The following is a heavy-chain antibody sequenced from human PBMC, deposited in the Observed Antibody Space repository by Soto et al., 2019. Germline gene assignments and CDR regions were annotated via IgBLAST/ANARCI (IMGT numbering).Heavy chain of an antibody. J-gene: IGHJ6*02. CDR3: ASLPSFYYGSGYGMDV. CDR2: LIPIFGTT. D-gene: IGHD3-10*01. Sequence: QVQLVQSGTEVKKPGSSVKVSCKASGGTFRSNAISWVRQAPGQGLEWMGGLIPIFGTTNYAQKFQGSVTITADESASTDYMELSSLRSDDTAGYYWASLPSFYYGSGYGMDVWGQGTRVTVSS. CDR1: GGTFRSNA. V-gene: IGHV1-69*01.